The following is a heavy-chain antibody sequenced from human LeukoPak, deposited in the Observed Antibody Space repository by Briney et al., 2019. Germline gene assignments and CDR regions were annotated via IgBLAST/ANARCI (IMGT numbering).Heavy chain of an antibody. CDR3: AKEPGSGHRRIY. CDR2: IQYDGSNE. Sequence: GGSLRLSCAASGFTFSSYGMHWVRQAPGKGLEWVAYIQYDGSNEQYADSVKGRFSISRDSSKNILYLQMNSLRAEDTAVYYCAKEPGSGHRRIYWGQGTLVTVSS. J-gene: IGHJ4*02. CDR1: GFTFSSYG. V-gene: IGHV3-30*02. D-gene: IGHD3-10*01.